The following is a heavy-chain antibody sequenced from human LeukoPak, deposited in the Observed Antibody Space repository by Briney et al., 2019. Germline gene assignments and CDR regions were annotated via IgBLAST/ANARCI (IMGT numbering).Heavy chain of an antibody. V-gene: IGHV4-4*07. CDR1: GGSISSYY. CDR2: IYTSGST. CDR3: ARDHSSGFDY. Sequence: PSETLSLTCTVSGGSISSYYWRWIRQPAGKGLEWIGRIYTSGSTNYNPSLKSRVTISVDKSKNQFSLKLSSVTAADTAVYYCARDHSSGFDYWGQGTLVTVSS. D-gene: IGHD6-19*01. J-gene: IGHJ4*02.